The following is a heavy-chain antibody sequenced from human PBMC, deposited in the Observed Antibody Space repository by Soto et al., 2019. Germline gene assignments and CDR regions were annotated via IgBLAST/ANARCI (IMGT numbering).Heavy chain of an antibody. CDR2: LRQVRSEK. Sequence: GGSLRLSCAASGFIFSSYWMSWVRQARGKGLEWGSNLRQVRSEKYYVDSVKGRFTISRDNAKNSLYVQMNSLRAEDTAVYYCARDLFGVVILPDHDYCGQGT. J-gene: IGHJ4*02. CDR1: GFIFSSYW. V-gene: IGHV3-7*03. CDR3: ARDLFGVVILPDHDY. D-gene: IGHD3-3*01.